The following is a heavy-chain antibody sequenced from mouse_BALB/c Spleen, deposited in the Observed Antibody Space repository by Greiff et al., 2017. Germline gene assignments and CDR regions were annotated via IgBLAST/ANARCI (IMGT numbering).Heavy chain of an antibody. V-gene: IGHV1S81*02. CDR1: GYTFTSYW. J-gene: IGHJ2*01. D-gene: IGHD2-3*01. CDR2: INPSNGRT. Sequence: QVQLQQPGAELVKPGASVKLSCKASGYTFTSYWMHWVKQRPGQGLEWIGEINPSNGRTNYNEKFKSKATLTVDKSSSTAYMQLSSLTSEDSAVYYCARRDGYPYDWGQGTTLTVSS. CDR3: ARRDGYPYD.